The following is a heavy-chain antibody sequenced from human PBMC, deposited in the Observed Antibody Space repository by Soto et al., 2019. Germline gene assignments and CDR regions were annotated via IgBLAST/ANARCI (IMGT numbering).Heavy chain of an antibody. CDR3: ARRGSRSWNFDY. CDR1: GDSISSYY. J-gene: IGHJ4*02. CDR2: IFDTGSI. Sequence: PSETLSLTCAVSGDSISSYYWSWIRQPPGKGLEWIGYIFDTGSINYNPSLTSRVTVSVDTSENHLSLQLTSVTAADTAVYYCARRGSRSWNFDYWGQGTLVTVSS. D-gene: IGHD6-13*01. V-gene: IGHV4-59*12.